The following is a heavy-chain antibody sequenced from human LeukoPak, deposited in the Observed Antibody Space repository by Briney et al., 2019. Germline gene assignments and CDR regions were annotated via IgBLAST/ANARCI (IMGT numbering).Heavy chain of an antibody. CDR1: GGSISSSRYY. Sequence: PSETLSLTCTVSGGSISSSRYYWGWIRQPPGKGLKWIGSIYYSGSTYYNPSLKSRVTISVDTSKNQFSLKLSSVTAADTAVYYCARQAYCSGGSCSPNWFDPWGQGTLVTVSS. CDR3: ARQAYCSGGSCSPNWFDP. J-gene: IGHJ5*02. D-gene: IGHD2-15*01. CDR2: IYYSGST. V-gene: IGHV4-39*01.